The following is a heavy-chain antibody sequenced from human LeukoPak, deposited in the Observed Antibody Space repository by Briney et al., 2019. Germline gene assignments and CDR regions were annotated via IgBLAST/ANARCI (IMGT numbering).Heavy chain of an antibody. Sequence: SVKVSCKASGGTFSSYAISWVRQAPGQGLEWMGGIIPIFGTANYAQKFQGRVTITTDESTSTAYMELRSLRSDDTAVYYCARGSDIVATEGGDYWGQGTLVTVSS. V-gene: IGHV1-69*05. D-gene: IGHD5-12*01. CDR2: IIPIFGTA. CDR3: ARGSDIVATEGGDY. CDR1: GGTFSSYA. J-gene: IGHJ4*02.